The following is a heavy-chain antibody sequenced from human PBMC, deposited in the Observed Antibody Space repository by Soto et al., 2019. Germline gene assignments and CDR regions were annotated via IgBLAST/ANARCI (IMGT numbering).Heavy chain of an antibody. Sequence: QVQLVQSGGEVKRPGASVKVSCKTSGYTFSNYGITWVRQAPGQHLEWLGWISLYSDGTNYAQKFQGRVSMTTDTATTTAYMELRSLRSDDTAVYYCARVVPGAEAWFGPWCQGTLVTVSS. CDR2: ISLYSDGT. J-gene: IGHJ5*02. D-gene: IGHD2-2*01. V-gene: IGHV1-18*01. CDR3: ARVVPGAEAWFGP. CDR1: GYTFSNYG.